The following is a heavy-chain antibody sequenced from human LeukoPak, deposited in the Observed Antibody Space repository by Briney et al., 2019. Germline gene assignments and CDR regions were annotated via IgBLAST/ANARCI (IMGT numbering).Heavy chain of an antibody. CDR3: ARASYSYGSYYYYYGMDV. Sequence: SETLSLTCTVSGGSISSYYWSWIRQPPGKGGEWVGYIYYSGSTNYNPSLKRRVTISVDTSKNKFSLKLSSVTAADTAVYYCARASYSYGSYYYYYGMDVWGQGTTVTVSS. D-gene: IGHD5-18*01. CDR1: GGSISSYY. CDR2: IYYSGST. J-gene: IGHJ6*02. V-gene: IGHV4-59*01.